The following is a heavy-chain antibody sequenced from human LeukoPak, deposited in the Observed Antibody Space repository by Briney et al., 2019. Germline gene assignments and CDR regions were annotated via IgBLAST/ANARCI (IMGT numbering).Heavy chain of an antibody. J-gene: IGHJ4*02. CDR3: AREGGYSSSLAY. Sequence: GGSLRLSCAASGFTFSSYSMNWVRQAPGKGPEWVSSISSSSSYIYYADSVKGRFTISRDNAKNSLYLQMNSLRAEDTAVYYCAREGGYSSSLAYWGQGTLVTVSS. D-gene: IGHD6-13*01. V-gene: IGHV3-21*01. CDR2: ISSSSSYI. CDR1: GFTFSSYS.